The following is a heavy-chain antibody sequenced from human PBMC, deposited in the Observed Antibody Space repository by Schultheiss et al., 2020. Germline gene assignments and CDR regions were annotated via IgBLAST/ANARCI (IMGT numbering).Heavy chain of an antibody. CDR3: AREISIVVVPAAIRGFDY. D-gene: IGHD2-2*02. CDR1: GYTFTSYG. V-gene: IGHV1-18*01. J-gene: IGHJ4*02. CDR2: ISAYNGDT. Sequence: ASVKVSCKASGYTFTSYGISWVRQAPGQGLEWMGWISAYNGDTNYAQKLQGRVTMTTDTSTTTAYMELWSLRSDTAVYYCAREISIVVVPAAIRGFDYWGQGTLVTVSS.